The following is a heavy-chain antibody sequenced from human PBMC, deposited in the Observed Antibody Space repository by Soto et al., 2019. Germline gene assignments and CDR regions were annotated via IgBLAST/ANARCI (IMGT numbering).Heavy chain of an antibody. CDR3: ARSIAARLPYFDL. CDR2: IHRDGSEK. Sequence: GSLRLSCAASGFTFSSYWMTWVRQAPGKGLEWVANIHRDGSEKYYVDSVKGRCTISRDNARNSLYLHMNSLRAEDTAVYYCARSIAARLPYFDLWGQGTLVTVSS. CDR1: GFTFSSYW. V-gene: IGHV3-7*03. D-gene: IGHD6-6*01. J-gene: IGHJ4*02.